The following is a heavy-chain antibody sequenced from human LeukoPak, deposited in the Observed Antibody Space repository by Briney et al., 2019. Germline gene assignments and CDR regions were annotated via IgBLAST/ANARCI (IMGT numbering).Heavy chain of an antibody. Sequence: GGSLRLSCAASGFTFSNYAMSWVRQAPGKGLEWVSAISGSGGSTYYADSVKGRFTISRDNSKNTLYLQMNSLRAEDTAVYYGAKDPVSDSSGYYHWGQGTLVTVSS. J-gene: IGHJ5*02. CDR3: AKDPVSDSSGYYH. CDR1: GFTFSNYA. D-gene: IGHD3-22*01. V-gene: IGHV3-23*01. CDR2: ISGSGGST.